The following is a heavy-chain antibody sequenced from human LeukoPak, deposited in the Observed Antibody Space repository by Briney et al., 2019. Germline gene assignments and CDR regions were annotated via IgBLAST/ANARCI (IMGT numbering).Heavy chain of an antibody. J-gene: IGHJ4*02. CDR2: INPNSGGT. D-gene: IGHD1-26*01. V-gene: IGHV1-2*02. CDR1: GFTFSSYG. Sequence: PGGSLRLSCSASGFTFSSYGMHWVRQAPGQGLEWMGWINPNSGGTNYAQKLQGRVTMTRDTSISTAYIELSRLRSDDTAVYYCARAREEISTFDYWGQGTLVTVSS. CDR3: ARAREEISTFDY.